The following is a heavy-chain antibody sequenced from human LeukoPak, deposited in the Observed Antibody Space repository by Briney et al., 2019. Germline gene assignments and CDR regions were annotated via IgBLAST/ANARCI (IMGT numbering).Heavy chain of an antibody. V-gene: IGHV3-7*01. CDR2: IKTDGSEK. Sequence: GGCLRLSCEGSGFTFSNYWMGWVRQAPGKGLQWVANIKTDGSEKYYVDSVKGRFTISRDNAKNSLYLQMNSLRAEDTAVYYCARKLELPFWFDYWGQGTLVTVSS. CDR3: ARKLELPFWFDY. D-gene: IGHD1-7*01. CDR1: GFTFSNYW. J-gene: IGHJ4*02.